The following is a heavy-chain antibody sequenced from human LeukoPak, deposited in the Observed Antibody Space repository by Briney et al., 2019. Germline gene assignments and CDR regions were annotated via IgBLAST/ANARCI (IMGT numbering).Heavy chain of an antibody. CDR2: VIPIFGTA. D-gene: IGHD3-22*01. J-gene: IGHJ3*02. Sequence: GASVKVSCKASGGTFSSYAISWVRQAPGQGLEWMGGVIPIFGTANYAQKFQGRVTITADESTSTAYMELSSLRSEDTAVYYCARDAEYYYDSSGYPREAFDIWGQGTMVTVSS. V-gene: IGHV1-69*13. CDR1: GGTFSSYA. CDR3: ARDAEYYYDSSGYPREAFDI.